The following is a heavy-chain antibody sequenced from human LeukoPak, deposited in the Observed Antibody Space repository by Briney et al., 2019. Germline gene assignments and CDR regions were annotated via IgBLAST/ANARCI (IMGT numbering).Heavy chain of an antibody. V-gene: IGHV3-48*03. Sequence: HPGGSLRLSCAASGFTFSNYEMNWVRQAPGKGLEWVSYISSSSSYIYYADSVKGRFTISRDNAKNSLYLQMNSLRAEDTAVYYCARVYYYDSSGYNLDYWGQGTLVTVSS. CDR3: ARVYYYDSSGYNLDY. CDR1: GFTFSNYE. D-gene: IGHD3-22*01. J-gene: IGHJ4*02. CDR2: ISSSSSYI.